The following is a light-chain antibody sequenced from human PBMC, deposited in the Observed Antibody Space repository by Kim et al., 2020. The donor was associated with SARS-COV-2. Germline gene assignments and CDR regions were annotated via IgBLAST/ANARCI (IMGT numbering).Light chain of an antibody. V-gene: IGLV3-1*01. Sequence: SYELTQPPSVSVSPGQTASITCSGDKLGDKYACWYQQKPSQSPVLVIYQDSKRPSGIPERFSGSNSGNTATLTISGTQAMDEADYYCQAWDSSTSVVFGG. CDR1: KLGDKY. CDR3: QAWDSSTSVV. CDR2: QDS. J-gene: IGLJ2*01.